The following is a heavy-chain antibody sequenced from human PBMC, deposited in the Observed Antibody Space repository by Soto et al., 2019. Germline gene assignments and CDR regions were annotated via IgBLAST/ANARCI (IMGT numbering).Heavy chain of an antibody. CDR3: ARSRDGYNFVGDC. V-gene: IGHV3-74*01. CDR2: INIDGSST. D-gene: IGHD5-12*01. Sequence: EVQLVESGGGLVQPGGSLRLSCAASGFTLSSYWMHWVRQAPGKGLVWISRINIDGSSTSYVDSVKGRFTISRDNAKNTLYLQVNSLRAEDTAVYYCARSRDGYNFVGDCWGQGTLVTVSS. J-gene: IGHJ4*02. CDR1: GFTLSSYW.